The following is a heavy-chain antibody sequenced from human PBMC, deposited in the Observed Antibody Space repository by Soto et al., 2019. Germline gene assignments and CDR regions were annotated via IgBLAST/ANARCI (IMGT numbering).Heavy chain of an antibody. CDR2: INPSGGST. Sequence: GASVKVSCKASGYTFTSYYMHWVRQAPGQGLEWMGIINPSGGSTSYAQKFQGRVTMTRDTSTSTVYMELSSLRSEDTAVYYCARVHTPDCTNGVCPQGESDYYYYMDVWGKGTTVTVSS. CDR3: ARVHTPDCTNGVCPQGESDYYYYMDV. D-gene: IGHD2-8*01. V-gene: IGHV1-46*03. CDR1: GYTFTSYY. J-gene: IGHJ6*03.